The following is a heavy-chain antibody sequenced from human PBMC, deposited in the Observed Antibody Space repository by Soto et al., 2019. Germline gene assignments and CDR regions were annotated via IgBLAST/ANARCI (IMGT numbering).Heavy chain of an antibody. Sequence: QVQLVQSGAEVKKPGSSVKVSCKASGGTFSSYAISWVRQAPGQGLEWMGGIIPIFGTANYTQKFQGRVTITADESTSTAYMEPGSLRSEDTAVYYCARGAAAGTWAFEFDPWGQGTLVTVSS. CDR2: IIPIFGTA. D-gene: IGHD6-13*01. CDR3: ARGAAAGTWAFEFDP. J-gene: IGHJ5*02. CDR1: GGTFSSYA. V-gene: IGHV1-69*01.